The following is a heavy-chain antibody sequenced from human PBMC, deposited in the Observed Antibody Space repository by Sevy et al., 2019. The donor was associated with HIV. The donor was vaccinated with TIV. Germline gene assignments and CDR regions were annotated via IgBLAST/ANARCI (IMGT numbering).Heavy chain of an antibody. Sequence: GGSLRLSCAASGFIFDDYAMNWFRQVPGKGLEWVSGINWKGAFTGYADSVRCQFIISRDNAKNFVYLQMNSLRAEDMAFCFCPRSTYYFDTTGFGALDFWGQGTMVTVSS. CDR1: GFIFDDYA. J-gene: IGHJ3*01. CDR2: INWKGAFT. D-gene: IGHD3-22*01. V-gene: IGHV3-20*04. CDR3: PRSTYYFDTTGFGALDF.